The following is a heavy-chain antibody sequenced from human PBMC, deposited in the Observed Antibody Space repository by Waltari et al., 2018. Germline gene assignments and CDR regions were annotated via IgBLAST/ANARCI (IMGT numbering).Heavy chain of an antibody. CDR3: ARRIRENWYFDL. CDR1: GGSISSGGYY. D-gene: IGHD2-15*01. V-gene: IGHV4-31*03. Sequence: QVQLQESGPGLVKPSQTLSLTCTVSGGSISSGGYYWSWIRQHPGKGLEWIGYIYFSGSTYYNPSRKSRVTISVDTSKNQFSLKLSSVTAADTAVYYCARRIRENWYFDLWGRGTLVTVSS. J-gene: IGHJ2*01. CDR2: IYFSGST.